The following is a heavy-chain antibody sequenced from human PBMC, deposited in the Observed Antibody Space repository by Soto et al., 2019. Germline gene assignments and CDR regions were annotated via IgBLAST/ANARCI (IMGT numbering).Heavy chain of an antibody. Sequence: KPSETLSLTCTVSGGSIGSGGYYWSWIRQHPGKGLEWIGYIYYSGGTYYNPSLKSRVTISVDTSKNQFSLKLSSVTAADTAVYYCARAVDFGVVIYYMDVWGKGTTVTVSS. J-gene: IGHJ6*03. CDR1: GGSIGSGGYY. D-gene: IGHD3-3*01. V-gene: IGHV4-31*03. CDR3: ARAVDFGVVIYYMDV. CDR2: IYYSGGT.